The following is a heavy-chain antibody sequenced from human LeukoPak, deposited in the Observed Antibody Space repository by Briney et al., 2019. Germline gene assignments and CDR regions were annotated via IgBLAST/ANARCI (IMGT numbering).Heavy chain of an antibody. D-gene: IGHD3-10*01. CDR3: ARDSGDYYGSGPFDC. Sequence: GGSLRLSCAASGFTVSSNYMSWVRQAPGKGLEWVSFIYGGSNTFYADSVKGRFTISRHNSKNTLYLQMNSLRPEDTAVYHCARDSGDYYGSGPFDCWGQGSLVIVSS. J-gene: IGHJ4*02. CDR2: IYGGSNT. CDR1: GFTVSSNY. V-gene: IGHV3-53*04.